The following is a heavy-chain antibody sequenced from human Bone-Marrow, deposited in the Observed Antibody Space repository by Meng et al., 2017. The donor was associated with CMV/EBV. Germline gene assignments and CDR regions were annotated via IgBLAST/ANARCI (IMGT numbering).Heavy chain of an antibody. CDR3: ASFGPSSGWFRGPYYFAY. CDR1: GFPFDDYG. CDR2: INWNGGST. J-gene: IGHJ4*02. Sequence: GESLKISCAASGFPFDDYGMSWVRQAPGKGLEWVSGINWNGGSTGYADSVKGRFTISRDNAKNTLYLQMNSMRAEDTAVYYCASFGPSSGWFRGPYYFAYWGQGTLVTVSS. D-gene: IGHD6-19*01. V-gene: IGHV3-20*04.